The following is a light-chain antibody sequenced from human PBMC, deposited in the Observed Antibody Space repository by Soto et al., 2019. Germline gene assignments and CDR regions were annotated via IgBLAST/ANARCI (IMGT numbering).Light chain of an antibody. J-gene: IGLJ1*01. V-gene: IGLV2-14*01. CDR2: EVS. CDR1: NSDVGGYNY. Sequence: QSVLTQPASVSGPPGQSITISCTGTNSDVGGYNYVSWYQQHPGKAPELMIYEVSHRPSGVSNRFSGSKSDNTASLTISGLKAEDEADYYCSSYTSISTLYVFGTGTKVTVL. CDR3: SSYTSISTLYV.